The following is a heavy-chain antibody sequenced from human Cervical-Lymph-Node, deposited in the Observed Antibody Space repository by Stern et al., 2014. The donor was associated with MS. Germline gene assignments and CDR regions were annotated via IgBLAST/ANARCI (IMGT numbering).Heavy chain of an antibody. CDR2: INTDNGNT. CDR3: ARGYGDWEY. V-gene: IGHV1-18*01. D-gene: IGHD4-17*01. Sequence: VQLVQSGAEVRKPGASVKVSCKTFDYTFTAYGITWVRQVPGQGLEWMGWINTDNGNTKYAPKLQVRVTMTAEKSTNTAYMELRSLRSDDTALYYCARGYGDWEYWGQGTLVTVSS. CDR1: DYTFTAYG. J-gene: IGHJ4*02.